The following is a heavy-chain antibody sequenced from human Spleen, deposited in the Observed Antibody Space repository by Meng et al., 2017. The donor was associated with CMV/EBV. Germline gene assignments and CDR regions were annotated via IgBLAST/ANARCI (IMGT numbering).Heavy chain of an antibody. Sequence: GGSLRLSCAASGFTFSSYAMHWVRQAPGKGLEWVANIKQDGSEKYYVDSVKGRFTISRDNAKNSLYLQMNSLRAEDTAVYYCAREGGNYDFWSGYFGATAYYGMDVWGQGTTVTVSS. J-gene: IGHJ6*02. V-gene: IGHV3-7*01. D-gene: IGHD3-3*01. CDR2: IKQDGSEK. CDR3: AREGGNYDFWSGYFGATAYYGMDV. CDR1: GFTFSSYA.